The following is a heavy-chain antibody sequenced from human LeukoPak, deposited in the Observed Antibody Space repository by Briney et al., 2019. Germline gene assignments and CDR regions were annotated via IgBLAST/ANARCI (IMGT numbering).Heavy chain of an antibody. CDR3: ARDGQAFNSNWDYFEY. V-gene: IGHV3-23*01. CDR1: GFTFDTFA. CDR2: IGNTET. Sequence: GESLRLSCAASGFTFDTFAMSWVRLAPGKGLEWVSGIGNTETYYADSVKGRFTISRDNSKSTIYLHMNNLRAEGTALYYCARDGQAFNSNWDYFEYWGQGTPVTVSS. J-gene: IGHJ4*02. D-gene: IGHD7-27*01.